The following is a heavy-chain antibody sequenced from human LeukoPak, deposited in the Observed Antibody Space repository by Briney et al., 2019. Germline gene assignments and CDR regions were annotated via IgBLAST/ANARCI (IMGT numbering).Heavy chain of an antibody. CDR1: GFTFSSYE. Sequence: GGSLRLSCAASGFTFSSYEMNWVRQAPGKGLEWVSYISSSGSTIYYADSVKGRFTISRDNAKNSLYLQMNSLRAEDTAVYYCARSRGSGSYNWFDPWGQGTLVTVSS. CDR3: ARSRGSGSYNWFDP. D-gene: IGHD3-10*01. CDR2: ISSSGSTI. V-gene: IGHV3-48*03. J-gene: IGHJ5*02.